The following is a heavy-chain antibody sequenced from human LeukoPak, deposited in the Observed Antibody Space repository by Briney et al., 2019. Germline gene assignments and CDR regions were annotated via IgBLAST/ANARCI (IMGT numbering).Heavy chain of an antibody. J-gene: IGHJ4*02. CDR3: TRGSPGYSSSWLDF. CDR2: INSDGSSR. V-gene: IGHV3-74*01. CDR1: AFTFSSYW. Sequence: GGSLRLSYETSAFTFSSYWMHWVRQAPGKGLVWVSRINSDGSSRSYADYVKGRFTISRDDAKNTLYLQMSSLSVDDTAIYYCTRGSPGYSSSWLDFWGQGILVTVSS. D-gene: IGHD6-13*01.